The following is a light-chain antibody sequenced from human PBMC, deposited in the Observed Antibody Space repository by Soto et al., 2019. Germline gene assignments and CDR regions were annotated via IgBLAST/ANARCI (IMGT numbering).Light chain of an antibody. CDR1: GSDVGGYNY. V-gene: IGLV2-14*01. Sequence: QSALTQPASVSGSPGQSITISCTGNGSDVGGYNYVSWYQQHPGKAPKLMIYEVSNRPSGVSNRFSGSKSGNTASLTISGLQAEDEADYYCSSYTSSSSLKWVFGGGTKLTVL. J-gene: IGLJ3*02. CDR2: EVS. CDR3: SSYTSSSSLKWV.